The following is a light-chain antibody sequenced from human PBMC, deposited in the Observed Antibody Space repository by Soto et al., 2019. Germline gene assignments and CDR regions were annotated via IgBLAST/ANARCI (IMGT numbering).Light chain of an antibody. V-gene: IGKV3-20*01. J-gene: IGKJ4*01. Sequence: EIVLTQSPGTLSLSPGERATLSCRASQSVSTNSLAWYQQKPGQAPRLVIHGASSRATGIPDRFSGSGSGTTFPLTVSRLEPEDFPVYCRPQLGPSSGTFGGGSKVEIK. CDR3: PQLGPSSGT. CDR1: QSVSTNS. CDR2: GAS.